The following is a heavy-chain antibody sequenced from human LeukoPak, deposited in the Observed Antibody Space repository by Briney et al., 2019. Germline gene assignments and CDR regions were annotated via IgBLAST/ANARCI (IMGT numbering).Heavy chain of an antibody. J-gene: IGHJ4*02. Sequence: GGSLRLSCAASGFTFSSYAMHWVRQAPGKGLEWVAVISYDGSNKYYADSVKGRFTISRDNSKNTLYLQMNGLRAEDTAVYYCARDPVSRYCSSTSCYPYYFDYWGQGTLVTVSS. CDR2: ISYDGSNK. CDR3: ARDPVSRYCSSTSCYPYYFDY. V-gene: IGHV3-30-3*01. D-gene: IGHD2-2*01. CDR1: GFTFSSYA.